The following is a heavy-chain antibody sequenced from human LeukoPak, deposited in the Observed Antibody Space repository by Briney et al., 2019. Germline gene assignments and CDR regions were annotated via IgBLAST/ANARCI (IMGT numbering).Heavy chain of an antibody. V-gene: IGHV4-59*01. CDR1: GGSISSYY. Sequence: PSETLSLTCTVSGGSISSYYWSWIRQPPGKGLEWIGYIYYSGSTNYNPSLKSRVTISVDTSKNQFSLKLSSVTAADTAVYYCARAVVYWNDAAYYFDYWGQGTLVTVSS. D-gene: IGHD1-1*01. CDR3: ARAVVYWNDAAYYFDY. J-gene: IGHJ4*02. CDR2: IYYSGST.